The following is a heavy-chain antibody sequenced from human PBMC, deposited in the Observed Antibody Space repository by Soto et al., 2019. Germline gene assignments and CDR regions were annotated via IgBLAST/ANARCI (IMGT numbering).Heavy chain of an antibody. J-gene: IGHJ6*03. CDR1: GGPFSGFY. CDR2: INHSGST. V-gene: IGHV4-34*01. CDR3: ARVVVAATLYYYYYMDV. D-gene: IGHD2-15*01. Sequence: SETLPLTCAVYGGPFSGFYWSWIRQPPGKGLEWIGEINHSGSTNYNPSLKSRVAISVDTSKNQFSLKLSSVTAADTAVYYCARVVVAATLYYYYYMDVWGEGTTVTGSS.